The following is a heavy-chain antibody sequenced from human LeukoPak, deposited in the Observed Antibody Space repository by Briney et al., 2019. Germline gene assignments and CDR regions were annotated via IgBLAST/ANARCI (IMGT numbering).Heavy chain of an antibody. J-gene: IGHJ4*02. CDR3: ARSRYDSSGYYFDY. V-gene: IGHV3-66*01. CDR1: GFTFSSYW. CDR2: IYSGGST. Sequence: GGSLRLSCAASGFTFSSYWMSWVRQAPGKGLEWVSVIYSGGSTYYADSVKGRFTISRDNSKNTLYLQMNSLRAEDTAVYYCARSRYDSSGYYFDYWGQGTLVTVSS. D-gene: IGHD3-22*01.